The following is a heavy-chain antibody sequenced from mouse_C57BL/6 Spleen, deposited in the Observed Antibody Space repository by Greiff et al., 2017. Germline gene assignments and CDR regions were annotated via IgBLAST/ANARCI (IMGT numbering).Heavy chain of an antibody. Sequence: QVQLQQPGAELVMPGASVKLSCKASGYTFTSYWMHWVKQRPGQGLEWIGEIDPSDSYTNYNQKFKGKSTLTVDKSSSTAYMQLSSLTSEDSAVYYCARRGYCSSYWYFDVWGTGTTVTVSS. CDR2: IDPSDSYT. D-gene: IGHD1-1*01. CDR3: ARRGYCSSYWYFDV. V-gene: IGHV1-69*01. J-gene: IGHJ1*03. CDR1: GYTFTSYW.